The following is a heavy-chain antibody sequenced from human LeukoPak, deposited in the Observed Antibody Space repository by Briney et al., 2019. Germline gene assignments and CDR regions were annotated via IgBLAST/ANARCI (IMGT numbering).Heavy chain of an antibody. D-gene: IGHD3-3*01. Sequence: GGSLRLSCAASGFTFSSYAMSWVRQAPGKGLEWVSAISGSGGSTYYADSVKGRFTISRDNSKNTLYLQMNSLRAEDTAVYYCAKDTLGVVSNADAFDIWGQGTMVTVSS. CDR2: ISGSGGST. V-gene: IGHV3-23*01. J-gene: IGHJ3*02. CDR1: GFTFSSYA. CDR3: AKDTLGVVSNADAFDI.